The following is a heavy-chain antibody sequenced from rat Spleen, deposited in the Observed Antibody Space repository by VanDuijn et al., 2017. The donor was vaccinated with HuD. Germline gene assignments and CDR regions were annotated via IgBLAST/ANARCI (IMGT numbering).Heavy chain of an antibody. V-gene: IGHV5-27*01. CDR2: ISPGGGST. J-gene: IGHJ2*01. CDR3: TTDYGGYGDY. Sequence: EVQLVESGGGLVQPGRSMKLSCAASGFTFRDYGMAWVRQAPTEGLEWVAYISPGGGSTYHRDSVKGRFTISRDNAESTLYLQMDSLRSEDTATYYCTTDYGGYGDYWGQGVMVTVSP. CDR1: GFTFRDYG. D-gene: IGHD1-11*01.